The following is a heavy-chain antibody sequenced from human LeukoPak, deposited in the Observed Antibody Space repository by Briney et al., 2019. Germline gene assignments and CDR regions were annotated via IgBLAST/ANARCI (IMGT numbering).Heavy chain of an antibody. J-gene: IGHJ4*02. CDR1: GFVFSTYA. V-gene: IGHV3-7*01. CDR3: ATHWDY. CDR2: IEEDGSEK. Sequence: GGSLRLSCAASGFVFSTYAMNWARQAPGRGLEWVANIEEDGSEKFYVDSVKGRFTISRDNAKNSQYLQMNSLTADDTAVYYCATHWDYWGQGTLVTVSS.